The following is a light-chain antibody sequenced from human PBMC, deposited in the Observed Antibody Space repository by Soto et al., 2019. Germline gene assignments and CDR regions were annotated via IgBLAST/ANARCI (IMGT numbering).Light chain of an antibody. CDR1: QSVSSN. V-gene: IGKV3-15*01. Sequence: EIVMTQSPATLSVSPGERATLSCRASQSVSSNLAWYQQKPGQAPRLLIYGASTRATCIPARFSGSGSGTEFTLNISSRQAEEFGGYYCQQDNNRPPYTFGQGTKLEIK. CDR3: QQDNNRPPYT. J-gene: IGKJ2*01. CDR2: GAS.